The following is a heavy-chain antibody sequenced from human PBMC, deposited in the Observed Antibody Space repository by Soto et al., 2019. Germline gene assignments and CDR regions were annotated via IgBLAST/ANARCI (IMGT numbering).Heavy chain of an antibody. Sequence: GASVKVSCKASGYIFSNYAIHWLRQAPGQGLEWMGWINTGNGNTKFSQKFQGRVTITRDTSASTVYMELTSLRSEDTAVYYCARDRSGRNFFDPWGQGTVVTVYS. D-gene: IGHD1-7*01. CDR3: ARDRSGRNFFDP. J-gene: IGHJ5*02. V-gene: IGHV1-3*04. CDR2: INTGNGNT. CDR1: GYIFSNYA.